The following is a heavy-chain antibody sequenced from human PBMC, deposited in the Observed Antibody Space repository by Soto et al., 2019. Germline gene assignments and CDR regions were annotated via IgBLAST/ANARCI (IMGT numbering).Heavy chain of an antibody. Sequence: PGGSLRLSCAASGCTCSSYSMSLVRQAPGKGLEWVSAISSNGGSTYYADSVKGRFTISRDNSKNTLYLQMSSLRAEDTAVYYCVKGPLTIFGVVTTNGPIFDYWGQGTRLTASS. CDR2: ISSNGGST. J-gene: IGHJ4*02. V-gene: IGHV3-64D*06. CDR3: VKGPLTIFGVVTTNGPIFDY. CDR1: GCTCSSYS. D-gene: IGHD3-3*01.